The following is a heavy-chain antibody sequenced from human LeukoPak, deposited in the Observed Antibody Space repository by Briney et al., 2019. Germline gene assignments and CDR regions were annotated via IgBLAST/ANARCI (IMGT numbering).Heavy chain of an antibody. V-gene: IGHV4-34*01. CDR2: INHSGST. Sequence: PSETLSLTCAVYGGSFSGYYWSWIRQPPGKGLEWIGEINHSGSTNYNPSLKSRVTISVDTSKNQFSLKLSSVTAADTAVYYCARHGGYDFDSWGQGTLVTVSS. CDR3: ARHGGYDFDS. J-gene: IGHJ4*02. CDR1: GGSFSGYY. D-gene: IGHD3-16*01.